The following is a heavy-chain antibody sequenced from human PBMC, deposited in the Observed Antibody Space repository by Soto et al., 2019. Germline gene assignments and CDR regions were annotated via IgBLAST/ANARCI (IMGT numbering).Heavy chain of an antibody. Sequence: GASVKVSCKASGYTFTSYDINWVRQATGQGLEWMGWMNPNSGNTGYAQKFQGRVTMTRNTSISTAYMELSSLRSEDTAVYYCARGPPSAGLPDYYYYGMDVWGQGTTVTVSS. CDR2: MNPNSGNT. J-gene: IGHJ6*02. D-gene: IGHD6-13*01. CDR1: GYTFTSYD. CDR3: ARGPPSAGLPDYYYYGMDV. V-gene: IGHV1-8*01.